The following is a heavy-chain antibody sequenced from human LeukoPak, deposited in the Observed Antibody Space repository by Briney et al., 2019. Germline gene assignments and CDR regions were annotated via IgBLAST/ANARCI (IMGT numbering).Heavy chain of an antibody. Sequence: SETLSLTCTVSGGSISSYYWSWIRQPPGKGLEWIGYIYYSGSTNYNPSLKSRVTISVDTSKNQFSLKLSSVTAAERAGYYCGRVRPYYYYSSCYSLYYWGQGTLVTVSS. V-gene: IGHV4-59*01. J-gene: IGHJ4*02. CDR2: IYYSGST. CDR1: GGSISSYY. CDR3: GRVRPYYYYSSCYSLYY. D-gene: IGHD3-22*01.